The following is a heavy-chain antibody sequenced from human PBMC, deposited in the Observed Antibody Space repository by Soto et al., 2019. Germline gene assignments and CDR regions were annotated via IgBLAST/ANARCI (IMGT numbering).Heavy chain of an antibody. Sequence: QVQLVQSGAEVKKPGSSVKVSCKASGGSFSSDGITWVRQAPGQGLEWMGGIIPISGTTIYAQKFQVRVTITADESTSTADMELSSLRSEDTAVYYCARGGYCGSTNCSGRYGMDVWGQGTTVTVSS. CDR2: IIPISGTT. CDR1: GGSFSSDG. J-gene: IGHJ6*02. CDR3: ARGGYCGSTNCSGRYGMDV. D-gene: IGHD2-2*01. V-gene: IGHV1-69*01.